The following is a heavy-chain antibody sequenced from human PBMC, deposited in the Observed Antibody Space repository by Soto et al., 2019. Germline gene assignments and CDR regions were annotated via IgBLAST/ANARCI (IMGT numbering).Heavy chain of an antibody. Sequence: EVQLVESGGGLVQPGGSLRLSCAASGFTFSSYSMNWVRQAPGKGLEWVSYISSSSSTIYYADSVKGRFTISRDNAKNPRYLQMNSLRAEDTAVYYCARGGSYFDYWGQGTLVTVSS. V-gene: IGHV3-48*01. CDR3: ARGGSYFDY. CDR2: ISSSSSTI. CDR1: GFTFSSYS. J-gene: IGHJ4*02.